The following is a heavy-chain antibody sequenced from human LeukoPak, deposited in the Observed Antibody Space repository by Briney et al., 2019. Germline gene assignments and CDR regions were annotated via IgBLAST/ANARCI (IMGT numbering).Heavy chain of an antibody. V-gene: IGHV3-21*01. CDR3: AREWPSTAMVSDY. J-gene: IGHJ4*02. D-gene: IGHD5-18*01. CDR2: ISSSSSYI. Sequence: PGESLRLSCAASGFTFSNYSMNWVRQAPGKGLEWVSSISSSSSYIYYADSVKGRFTISRDNAKNSLYLQMNSLRAEDTAVYYCAREWPSTAMVSDYWGQGTLVTVSS. CDR1: GFTFSNYS.